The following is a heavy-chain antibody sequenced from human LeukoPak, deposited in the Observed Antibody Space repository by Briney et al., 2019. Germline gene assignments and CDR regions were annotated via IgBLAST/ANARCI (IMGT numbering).Heavy chain of an antibody. V-gene: IGHV1-69*13. CDR1: GGTSISYA. CDR2: IIPIFGTA. D-gene: IGHD3-16*01. Sequence: ASVKVSCKASGGTSISYAISWVRQAPGQGLEWMGGIIPIFGTANYAQKFQGRVTITADESTSTAYMELSSLRSEDTAVYYCARGATFYTSFDYWGQGTLVTVSS. J-gene: IGHJ4*02. CDR3: ARGATFYTSFDY.